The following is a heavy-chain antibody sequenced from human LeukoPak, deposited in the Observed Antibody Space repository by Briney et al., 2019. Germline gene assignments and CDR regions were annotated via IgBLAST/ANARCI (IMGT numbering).Heavy chain of an antibody. V-gene: IGHV4-30-4*01. D-gene: IGHD5-12*01. CDR3: ARSEGGYDFDY. CDR2: ISYNGSD. Sequence: PSETLSLTCAASGDSISSGDYYWSWLRQPPRKGLEWIGYISYNGSDYYNPSLKSRLTISIDTSKHQFSLKLRSVTAADTAIYYCARSEGGYDFDYWGQGTLVTVSS. J-gene: IGHJ4*02. CDR1: GDSISSGDYY.